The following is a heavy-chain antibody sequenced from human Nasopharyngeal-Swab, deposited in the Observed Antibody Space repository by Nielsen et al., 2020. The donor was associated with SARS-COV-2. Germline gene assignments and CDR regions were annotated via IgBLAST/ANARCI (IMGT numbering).Heavy chain of an antibody. CDR2: IYTSGST. CDR3: ARGSRFTIFGVVPDYYYGMDV. V-gene: IGHV4-4*07. D-gene: IGHD3-3*01. CDR1: GGSISSYY. Sequence: AETLSLTCTVSGGSISSYYWSWIRQPAGKGLEWIGRIYTSGSTNYNPSLKRRVTMSVDTSKNQFSLKLSSGTAADTAVYYCARGSRFTIFGVVPDYYYGMDVWGQGTTVTVSS. J-gene: IGHJ6*02.